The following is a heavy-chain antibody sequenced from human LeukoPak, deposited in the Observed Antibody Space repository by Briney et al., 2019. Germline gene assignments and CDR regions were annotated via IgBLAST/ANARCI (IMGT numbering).Heavy chain of an antibody. D-gene: IGHD3-22*01. J-gene: IGHJ4*02. V-gene: IGHV1-2*02. CDR2: INPTSGAT. CDR3: ARNREYFYDRRDFDY. Sequence: ASVKLSCTASGYTFTGYYMHWVRQAPGQGLEWMAWINPTSGATNYAQKFQGRVTMTRDTSISTVYMELSRLRSDDTAVYYCARNREYFYDRRDFDYWGQGTLVTVSS. CDR1: GYTFTGYY.